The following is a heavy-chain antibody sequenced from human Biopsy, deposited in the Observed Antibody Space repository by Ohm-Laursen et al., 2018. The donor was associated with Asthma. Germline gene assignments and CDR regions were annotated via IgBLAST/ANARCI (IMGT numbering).Heavy chain of an antibody. CDR1: GGYTGSSDHH. Sequence: SQTLSLTCRVSGGYTGSSDHHWAWIRQSPGVGLEWIGYIYRNGDTYYNPTLKNRVTISIDRSKNQFSLRLRSVTAADTAVYYCARGWNCGGDCYSLDSWGQGTLVTVSS. J-gene: IGHJ4*02. V-gene: IGHV4-30-2*06. CDR2: IYRNGDT. CDR3: ARGWNCGGDCYSLDS. D-gene: IGHD2-21*02.